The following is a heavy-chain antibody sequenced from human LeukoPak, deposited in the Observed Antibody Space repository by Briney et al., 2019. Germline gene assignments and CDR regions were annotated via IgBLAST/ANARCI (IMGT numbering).Heavy chain of an antibody. D-gene: IGHD6-13*01. CDR2: IYYSGST. CDR1: GGSISSYY. Sequence: SETLSLTCTVSGGSISSYYWSWIRQPPGKGLEWIGYIYYSGSTNYNPSLKSRVTISVDTSKNQFSLKLSSVTAADTAVYYCARGRVLAYSSSWYNDYWGQGTLVTVSS. J-gene: IGHJ4*02. V-gene: IGHV4-59*08. CDR3: ARGRVLAYSSSWYNDY.